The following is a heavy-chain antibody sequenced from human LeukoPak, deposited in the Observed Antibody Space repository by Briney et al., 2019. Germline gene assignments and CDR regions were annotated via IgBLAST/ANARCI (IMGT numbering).Heavy chain of an antibody. Sequence: GGSLRLSCAASGFTFSDFYMNWVRQAPGRGLEWVSYIGNTGRTIYYADSVQGRFTISRDNAKNSLYLQMNSLRAEDTAIYYCVRGDRYFFDFWGQGTLVTVSS. D-gene: IGHD1-14*01. CDR2: IGNTGRTI. J-gene: IGHJ4*02. CDR1: GFTFSDFY. CDR3: VRGDRYFFDF. V-gene: IGHV3-69-1*02.